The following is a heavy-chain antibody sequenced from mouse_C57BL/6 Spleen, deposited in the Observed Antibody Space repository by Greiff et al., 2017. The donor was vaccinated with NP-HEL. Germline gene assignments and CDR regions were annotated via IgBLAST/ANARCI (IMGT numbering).Heavy chain of an antibody. Sequence: VQLQQSGPVLVKPGASVKMSCKASGYTFTDYYMNWVKQSHGKSLEWIGVINPYNGGTSYNQKFKGKATLTVDKSSSTAYMELNSLTSEDSAVYYCARGGIYYDYYWGQGTLVTVSA. V-gene: IGHV1-19*01. CDR1: GYTFTDYY. CDR2: INPYNGGT. J-gene: IGHJ3*01. D-gene: IGHD2-4*01. CDR3: ARGGIYYDYY.